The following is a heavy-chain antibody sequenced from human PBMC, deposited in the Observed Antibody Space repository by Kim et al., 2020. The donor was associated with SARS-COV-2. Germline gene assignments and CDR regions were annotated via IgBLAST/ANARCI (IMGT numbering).Heavy chain of an antibody. J-gene: IGHJ3*01. V-gene: IGHV3-11*06. Sequence: GGSLRLSCAASGFTFSDYYMSWIRQAPGKGLEWVSYISSSSLYTSYADSVKGQFTISRDNARNSVSLQMNSLKTEDTAVYFCARMDSGYEVDAFDVWGQG. CDR3: ARMDSGYEVDAFDV. CDR1: GFTFSDYY. D-gene: IGHD5-12*01. CDR2: ISSSSLYT.